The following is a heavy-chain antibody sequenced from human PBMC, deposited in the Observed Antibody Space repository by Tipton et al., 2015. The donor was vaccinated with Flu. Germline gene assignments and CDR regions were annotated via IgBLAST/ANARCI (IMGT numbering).Heavy chain of an antibody. D-gene: IGHD4-23*01. CDR2: IYYSGST. CDR3: ATAETTVVTPGYWYFDL. V-gene: IGHV4-31*03. Sequence: TLSLTCTVSGGSISSGGYYWSWIRQHPGKGLEWIGYIYYSGSTYYNPSLKSRVTISVDTSKNQFSLKLSSVTAADTAVYYCATAETTVVTPGYWYFDLWGRGTLVTVSS. CDR1: GGSISSGGYY. J-gene: IGHJ2*01.